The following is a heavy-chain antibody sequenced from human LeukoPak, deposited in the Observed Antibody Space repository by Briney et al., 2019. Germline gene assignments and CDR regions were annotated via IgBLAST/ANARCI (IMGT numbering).Heavy chain of an antibody. CDR3: ARVVGSGWFDY. CDR1: GFTFSSYE. CDR2: ISSSGSTI. V-gene: IGHV3-48*03. D-gene: IGHD6-19*01. J-gene: IGHJ4*02. Sequence: GGSLRLSCAASGFTFSSYEMNWVRQAPGKGLEWVSYISSSGSTIYYADSVKGRFTISRDNAKNSLYLQMNSLRAEDTAVYYCARVVGSGWFDYWGQGTLVTVSS.